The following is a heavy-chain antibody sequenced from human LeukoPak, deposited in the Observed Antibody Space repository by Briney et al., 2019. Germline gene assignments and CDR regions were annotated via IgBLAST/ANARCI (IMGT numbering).Heavy chain of an antibody. CDR2: IYNSGSS. D-gene: IGHD3-10*01. CDR1: GDSISSGGYY. Sequence: PSQTLSLTCTVSGDSISSGGYYWSWLRQHPGKGLEWIAYIYNSGSSYYNPSLKSRVTISVDTSKNQFSLKLSSVTAADTAVYYCARGVYGSVKGGLDHWGQGTLVTVSS. V-gene: IGHV4-31*03. J-gene: IGHJ4*02. CDR3: ARGVYGSVKGGLDH.